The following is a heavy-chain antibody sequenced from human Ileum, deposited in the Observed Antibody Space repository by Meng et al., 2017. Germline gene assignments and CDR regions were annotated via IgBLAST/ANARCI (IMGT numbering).Heavy chain of an antibody. CDR2: IGRSPSIM. D-gene: IGHD1-26*01. V-gene: IGHV3-48*03. CDR1: GFTFSNYE. Sequence: GESLKISCAASGFTFSNYEMNWVRQAPGKGLELVSHIGRSPSIMYYADSVKGRFTISRDNAKNSLYLQMNSLRAEDTAVYCCVGDSLREPPDYWGQGALVTVSS. J-gene: IGHJ4*02. CDR3: VGDSLREPPDY.